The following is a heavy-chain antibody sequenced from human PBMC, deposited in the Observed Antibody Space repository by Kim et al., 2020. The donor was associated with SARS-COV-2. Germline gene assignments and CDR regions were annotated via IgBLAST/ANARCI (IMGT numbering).Heavy chain of an antibody. CDR3: ARAFKSGPTS. Sequence: ASVKVSCKASGYTFSTYDIHWMRQAPGQRLEWMGWINTDNGNTKYSQNFQGRVTITRDTSASTTYMELSSLRYEDTAVYYCARAFKSGPTSWGQGTLATVSS. V-gene: IGHV1-3*04. D-gene: IGHD3-3*01. CDR2: INTDNGNT. J-gene: IGHJ4*02. CDR1: GYTFSTYD.